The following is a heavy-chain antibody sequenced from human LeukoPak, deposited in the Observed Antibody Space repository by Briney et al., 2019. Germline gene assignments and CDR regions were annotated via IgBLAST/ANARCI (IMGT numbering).Heavy chain of an antibody. D-gene: IGHD3-22*01. CDR2: ISSSGSRI. CDR1: GLTFSSYE. J-gene: IGHJ3*02. V-gene: IGHV3-48*03. CDR3: ARDSHKFDSSGYYPDAFDI. Sequence: GGSLRLSCAASGLTFSSYEMNWVRQAPGKGLEWVSYISSSGSRIYYADSVKGRFTISRDNAKKSLYLQMHSLRAEDTAVYYCARDSHKFDSSGYYPDAFDIWGQGTMVTVSS.